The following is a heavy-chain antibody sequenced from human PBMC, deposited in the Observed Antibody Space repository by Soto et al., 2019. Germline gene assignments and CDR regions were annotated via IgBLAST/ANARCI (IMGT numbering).Heavy chain of an antibody. CDR1: GGSISGYF. D-gene: IGHD6-6*01. CDR2: IYNSGNT. V-gene: IGHV4-59*01. CDR3: AAPPRY. J-gene: IGHJ4*02. Sequence: QVQLPESGPGLVKPSETLSLTCTVSGGSISGYFWSWIRQPPGKGLQWIGNIYNSGNTNYNPSLMSRVTISVDTPKNQVSLNLTSVTAADTAVYFCAAPPRYWGQGILVAVSS.